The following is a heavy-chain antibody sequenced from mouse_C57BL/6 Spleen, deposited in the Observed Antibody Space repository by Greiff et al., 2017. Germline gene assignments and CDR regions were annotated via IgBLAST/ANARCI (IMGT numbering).Heavy chain of an antibody. J-gene: IGHJ4*01. Sequence: VQLVESGAELVRPGTSVKVSCKASGYAFTNYLIEWVKQRPGQGLEWIGVINPGSGGTNYNEKFKGKATLTADKSSSTAYMQLSSLTSEDSAVYFCARSGGITGDAMDYWGQGTSVTVSS. CDR2: INPGSGGT. D-gene: IGHD1-1*01. CDR1: GYAFTNYL. V-gene: IGHV1-54*01. CDR3: ARSGGITGDAMDY.